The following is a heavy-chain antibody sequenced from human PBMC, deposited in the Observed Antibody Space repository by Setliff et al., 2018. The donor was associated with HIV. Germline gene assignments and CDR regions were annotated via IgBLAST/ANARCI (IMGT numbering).Heavy chain of an antibody. J-gene: IGHJ3*02. CDR3: VRVPIVAVVTATPPAFDI. D-gene: IGHD2-15*01. Sequence: PSETLSLTCTVSGGSISSSSYYWGWIRQPPGKGLAWIGCIYNSGTTYYNPSLKSRVTMSVDTSKNQFSLKLSSVTAADTAVYYCVRVPIVAVVTATPPAFDIWGQGTMVTVSS. V-gene: IGHV4-39*07. CDR1: GGSISSSSYY. CDR2: IYNSGTT.